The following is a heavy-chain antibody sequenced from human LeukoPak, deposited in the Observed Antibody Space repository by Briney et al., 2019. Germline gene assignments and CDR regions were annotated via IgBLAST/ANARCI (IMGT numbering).Heavy chain of an antibody. CDR3: ARQYSSTWSSMHFDY. Sequence: SETLSLTCTLSGGSISSSDYYWGWLRPPPGKGLEWIGSIYYRGSTYYNPSLKSRVTISVDTSKNQFSLKLISVTAADTAVYYCARQYSSTWSSMHFDYWGQGTLVTVSS. V-gene: IGHV4-39*01. CDR2: IYYRGST. J-gene: IGHJ4*02. D-gene: IGHD6-13*01. CDR1: GGSISSSDYY.